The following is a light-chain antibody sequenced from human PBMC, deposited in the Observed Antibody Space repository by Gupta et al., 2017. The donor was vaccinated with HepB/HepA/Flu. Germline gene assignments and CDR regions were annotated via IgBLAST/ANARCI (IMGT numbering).Light chain of an antibody. CDR2: YDS. Sequence: SYVLTQPPPVSVAPGKTARITCGGNNIGSKSVNWYQQKPGQAPVLVIYYDSDRPSGSPERFSGSNSGNTATLTISRVEAGDEADYYCQVWDSSSDHPYVFGTGTKVTVL. J-gene: IGLJ1*01. CDR3: QVWDSSSDHPYV. V-gene: IGLV3-21*04. CDR1: NIGSKS.